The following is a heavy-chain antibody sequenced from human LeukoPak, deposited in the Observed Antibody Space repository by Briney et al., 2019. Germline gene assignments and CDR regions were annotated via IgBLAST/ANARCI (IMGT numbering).Heavy chain of an antibody. CDR1: GFTFSDYY. V-gene: IGHV3-11*01. Sequence: GGSLRLSCAASGFTFSDYYMSWIRQAPGKGLEWVSYISSSGSTIYYADSVKGRFTISRDNAKNSLYLQMNSLRAEDTAVYYCTRDGSSGWHKRAFCTFDYWGQGTLVTVSS. D-gene: IGHD6-19*01. CDR2: ISSSGSTI. CDR3: TRDGSSGWHKRAFCTFDY. J-gene: IGHJ4*02.